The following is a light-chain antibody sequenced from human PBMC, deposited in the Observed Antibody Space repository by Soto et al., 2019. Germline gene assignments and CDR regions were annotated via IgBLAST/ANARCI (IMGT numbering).Light chain of an antibody. CDR2: EVN. CDR1: SSDVGGYNY. CDR3: SSYTTSSTYV. Sequence: QSALTQPASVSGSPGQSITISCTGTSSDVGGYNYVSWYQQHPGKAPQLMIYEVNNRPSGVSNRFSGSKSGNTASLTISGLQAEDGADYYCSSYTTSSTYVFGTGTKPTVL. V-gene: IGLV2-14*01. J-gene: IGLJ1*01.